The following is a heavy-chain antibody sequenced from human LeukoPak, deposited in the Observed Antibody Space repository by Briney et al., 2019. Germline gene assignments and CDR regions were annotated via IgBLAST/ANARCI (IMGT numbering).Heavy chain of an antibody. D-gene: IGHD3-22*01. CDR3: ARGTSGYPSFYFDL. V-gene: IGHV3-48*02. Sequence: GGSLRLSCEASGFSLSDFGMNWVRQAPGKGLEWVSYISSTSSIRHFADSVKGRFTISRDNAKNSLYLQMNGLRDEDTAVYYCARGTSGYPSFYFDLWGHGTLVTVSS. J-gene: IGHJ2*01. CDR1: GFSLSDFG. CDR2: ISSTSSIR.